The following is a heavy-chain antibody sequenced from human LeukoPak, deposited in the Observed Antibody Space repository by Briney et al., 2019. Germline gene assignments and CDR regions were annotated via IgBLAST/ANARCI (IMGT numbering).Heavy chain of an antibody. V-gene: IGHV3-23*01. CDR1: GFTFSSYA. CDR3: AKDQVWDSGGYSTFDP. D-gene: IGHD3-22*01. J-gene: IGHJ5*02. CDR2: ISGSGGST. Sequence: GGSLRLSCAASGFTFSSYAMSWVRQAPGKGLEWVSAISGSGGSTYYADSVKGRFTISRDNSKNTLYLQMNSLRAEDTAVYYCAKDQVWDSGGYSTFDPWGQGTLVTVSS.